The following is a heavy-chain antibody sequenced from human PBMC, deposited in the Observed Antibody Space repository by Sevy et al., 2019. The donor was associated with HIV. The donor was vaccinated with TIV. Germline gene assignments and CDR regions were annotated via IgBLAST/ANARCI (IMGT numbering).Heavy chain of an antibody. Sequence: SETLSLTCTVSGASISSYSWNWIRQPAGKGLEWIGRIYVSGNTNYNPSLKSRVTMSIDTSKNQFSLKLNYVTAADTAVYFCARDRIMAARLRWFDPWGQGTLVTVSS. V-gene: IGHV4-4*07. D-gene: IGHD6-6*01. J-gene: IGHJ5*02. CDR3: ARDRIMAARLRWFDP. CDR1: GASISSYS. CDR2: IYVSGNT.